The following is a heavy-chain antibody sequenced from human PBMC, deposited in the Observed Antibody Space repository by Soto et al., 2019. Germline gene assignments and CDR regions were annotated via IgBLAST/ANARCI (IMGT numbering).Heavy chain of an antibody. Sequence: GSLRLSCAASGFTFSSYAMSWVRQAPGKGLEWVSAISGSGGSTYYADSVKGRFTISRDNSKNTLYLQMNSLRAEDTAVYYCAKVTTPLPWFDPWGQGTLVTVSS. CDR2: ISGSGGST. D-gene: IGHD2-15*01. CDR3: AKVTTPLPWFDP. CDR1: GFTFSSYA. J-gene: IGHJ5*02. V-gene: IGHV3-23*01.